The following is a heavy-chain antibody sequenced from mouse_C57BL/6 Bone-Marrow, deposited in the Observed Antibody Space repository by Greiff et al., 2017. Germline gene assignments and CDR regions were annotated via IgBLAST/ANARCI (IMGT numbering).Heavy chain of an antibody. V-gene: IGHV1-53*01. CDR1: GYTFTSYW. CDR2: INPSNGGT. Sequence: QVQLQQPGTELVKPGASVKLSCKASGYTFTSYWMHWVKQRPGQGLEWIGYINPSNGGTNYNEKFKSKATLTVDKSSSTAYMQLSSLTSEDSAVYYCAGYSNYVDYAMDYWGQGTSVTVSS. CDR3: AGYSNYVDYAMDY. D-gene: IGHD2-5*01. J-gene: IGHJ4*01.